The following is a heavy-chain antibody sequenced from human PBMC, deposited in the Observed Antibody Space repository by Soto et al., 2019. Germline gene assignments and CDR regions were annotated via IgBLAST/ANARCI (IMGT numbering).Heavy chain of an antibody. CDR2: ISAYNGNT. J-gene: IGHJ5*02. V-gene: IGHV1-18*01. CDR1: GYTFTSFG. CDR3: GRGSGRNWFDP. Sequence: ASVKVSCKASGYTFTSFGISWVRQAPGQGLEWMGWISAYNGNTNYAQNFQGRVTMTTDTSTSTAYMELSSLRSDDTAVYYCGRGSGRNWFDPWGQGTLVTVSS. D-gene: IGHD3-10*01.